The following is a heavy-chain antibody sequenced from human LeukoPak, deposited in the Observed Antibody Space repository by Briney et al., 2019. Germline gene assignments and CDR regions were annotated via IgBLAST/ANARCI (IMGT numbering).Heavy chain of an antibody. V-gene: IGHV3-30-3*01. CDR2: ISYDGSNK. D-gene: IGHD1-26*01. CDR3: ARVPLSYGEHGPFDY. Sequence: GGPLRLSCAASGFTFSSYAMHWVRQAPGKGLEWVAVISYDGSNKYYADSVKGRFTISRDNSKNTLYLQMNSLRAEDTAVYYCARVPLSYGEHGPFDYWGQGTLVTVSS. J-gene: IGHJ4*02. CDR1: GFTFSSYA.